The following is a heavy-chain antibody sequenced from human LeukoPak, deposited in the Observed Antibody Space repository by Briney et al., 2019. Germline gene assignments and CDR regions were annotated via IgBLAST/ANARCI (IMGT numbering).Heavy chain of an antibody. J-gene: IGHJ4*02. V-gene: IGHV4-34*01. CDR2: INHSGST. CDR3: ARGHRGYSGYDNRYYFDY. CDR1: GESFSDYY. Sequence: SETLSLTCAVYGESFSDYYWSWIRQPPGKGLEWIGEINHSGSTNYSPSLKSRVTISVNTSKNQFSLKLSSVTAADTAVYYCARGHRGYSGYDNRYYFDYWGQGTLVTVSS. D-gene: IGHD5-12*01.